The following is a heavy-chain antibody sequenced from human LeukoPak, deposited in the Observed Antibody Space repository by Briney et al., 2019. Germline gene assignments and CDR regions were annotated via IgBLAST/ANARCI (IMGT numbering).Heavy chain of an antibody. CDR2: IDQHGRDK. Sequence: GGSLTLSCAASASFSGNWMHWVRQAPGKGLEWVASIDQHGRDKYFLDSMKGRFTISRDNSKSSLYLQMNSLRAEDTAVYYCVRGSGCFFGFWGQGSLVTVSS. CDR3: VRGSGCFFGF. CDR1: ASFSGNW. J-gene: IGHJ4*02. D-gene: IGHD6-19*01. V-gene: IGHV3-7*01.